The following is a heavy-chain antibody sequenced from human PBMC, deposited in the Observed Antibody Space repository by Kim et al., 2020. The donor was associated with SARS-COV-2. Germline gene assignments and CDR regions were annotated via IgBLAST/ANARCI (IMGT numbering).Heavy chain of an antibody. CDR2: IIPIFGTA. V-gene: IGHV1-69*13. CDR1: GGTFSSYA. J-gene: IGHJ5*02. Sequence: SVKVSCKASGGTFSSYAISWVRQAPGQGLEWMGGIIPIFGTANYAQKFQGRVTITADESTSTAYMELSSLRSEDTAVYYCARDWDPGIAPVGRGLFDPWGQGTLVTVSS. CDR3: ARDWDPGIAPVGRGLFDP. D-gene: IGHD6-25*01.